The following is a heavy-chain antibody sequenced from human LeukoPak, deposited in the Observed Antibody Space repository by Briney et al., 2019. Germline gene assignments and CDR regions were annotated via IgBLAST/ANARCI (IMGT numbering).Heavy chain of an antibody. CDR2: FDPEDGET. CDR1: GYTLTELS. Sequence: PSVKVSCKVSGYTLTELSMHWVRQAPGKGLEWMGGFDPEDGETIYAQKFQGRVTMTEDTSTDTAYMELSSLRSEDTAVYYCATLTQGLRYFDWLSNFDYWGQGTLVTVSS. J-gene: IGHJ4*02. CDR3: ATLTQGLRYFDWLSNFDY. D-gene: IGHD3-9*01. V-gene: IGHV1-24*01.